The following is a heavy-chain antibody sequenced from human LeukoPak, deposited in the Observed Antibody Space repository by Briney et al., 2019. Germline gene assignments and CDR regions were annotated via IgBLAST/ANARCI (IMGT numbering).Heavy chain of an antibody. V-gene: IGHV3-74*01. CDR2: INSDGSST. Sequence: PGGSLRLSCAASGFTFSSYWMHWVRQAPGKGLVWVSRINSDGSSTSYADSEKGRFTISRDNAKNTLYLQMNSLRAEDTAVYYCARVGGRAYDFWSGYFYYYYMDVWGKGTTVTVSS. CDR1: GFTFSSYW. CDR3: ARVGGRAYDFWSGYFYYYYMDV. J-gene: IGHJ6*03. D-gene: IGHD3-3*01.